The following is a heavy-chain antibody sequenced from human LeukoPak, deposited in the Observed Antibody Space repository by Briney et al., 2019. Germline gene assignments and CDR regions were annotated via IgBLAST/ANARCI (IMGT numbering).Heavy chain of an antibody. CDR3: AQGGSSSWWDPHSFDY. J-gene: IGHJ4*02. Sequence: PGGSLRLSCAASGFTFSSYSMNWVRQAPGKGLVWVSRINSDGSSTSYADSVKGRFTISRDNAKNTLYLQMNSLRAEDTAVYYCAQGGSSSWWDPHSFDYWGQGTLVTVSS. V-gene: IGHV3-74*01. D-gene: IGHD6-13*01. CDR2: INSDGSST. CDR1: GFTFSSYS.